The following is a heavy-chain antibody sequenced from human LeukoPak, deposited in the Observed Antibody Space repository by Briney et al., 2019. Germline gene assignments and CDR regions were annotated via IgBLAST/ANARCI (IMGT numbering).Heavy chain of an antibody. CDR1: GGSFSGYY. CDR2: INHSGGT. Sequence: PSETLSLTCAVYGGSFSGYYWSWIRQPPGKGLEWIGEINHSGGTNYNPSLKSRVTISVDTTKNQFSLKLSSVTAADTAVYYCARVGRDGYNYYFDYWGQGTLVTVSS. CDR3: ARVGRDGYNYYFDY. J-gene: IGHJ4*02. D-gene: IGHD5-24*01. V-gene: IGHV4-34*01.